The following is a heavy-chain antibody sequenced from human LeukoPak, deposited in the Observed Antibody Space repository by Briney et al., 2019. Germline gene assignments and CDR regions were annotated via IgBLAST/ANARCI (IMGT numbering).Heavy chain of an antibody. CDR2: INPNSGGT. D-gene: IGHD3-10*01. Sequence: ASVKVSCKASGYIFVDYYMHWVRQAPGQGLEWMGWINPNSGGTNYAQNFQGRVTMTRNTSISTAYMELSRLRSDDTAVYYCAGDPYGSGNYYFDYWGQGTLVPVSS. V-gene: IGHV1-2*02. J-gene: IGHJ4*02. CDR1: GYIFVDYY. CDR3: AGDPYGSGNYYFDY.